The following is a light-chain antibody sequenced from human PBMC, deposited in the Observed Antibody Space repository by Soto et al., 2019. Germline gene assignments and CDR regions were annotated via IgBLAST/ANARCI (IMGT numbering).Light chain of an antibody. CDR3: QQCYSTPST. V-gene: IGKV1-39*01. J-gene: IGKJ3*01. Sequence: DIQMTQSPSSLSASVGDRVTITCRASQSISSYLNWYQQKPGKAPKLLIYAGSSLQGGVPSRFSGSGSGTDVALTISSLQREDFATCYCQQCYSTPSTFGPGTKVDIK. CDR2: AGS. CDR1: QSISSY.